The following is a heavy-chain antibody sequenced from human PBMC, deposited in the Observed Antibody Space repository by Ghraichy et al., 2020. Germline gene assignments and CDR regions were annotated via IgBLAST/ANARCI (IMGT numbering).Heavy chain of an antibody. CDR1: GFPFSSYA. Sequence: GGSLRLSCAASGFPFSSYAMSWVRQAPGKGLEWVSTISGSAVSTYYPDSVKGRFTISRDNSKNTLYLQMNSLRAEDTAVYYCAKEAFYGSGAYGVDVWGQGTTVTVSS. V-gene: IGHV3-23*01. CDR2: ISGSAVST. D-gene: IGHD3-10*01. CDR3: AKEAFYGSGAYGVDV. J-gene: IGHJ6*02.